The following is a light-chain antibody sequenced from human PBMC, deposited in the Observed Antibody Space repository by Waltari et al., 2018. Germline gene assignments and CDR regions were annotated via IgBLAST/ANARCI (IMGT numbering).Light chain of an antibody. CDR3: MQATHWSYT. V-gene: IGKV2-30*02. Sequence: EVVMTQSPLSLPVTLGQPASISCRSSQGLVHSDGNTYLSWFQQRPGQSPRRLIYEVSNRDSGVPDRFSGSGSGTDFTLKISRVEAEDVAVYYCMQATHWSYTFGQGTKLEIK. J-gene: IGKJ2*01. CDR1: QGLVHSDGNTY. CDR2: EVS.